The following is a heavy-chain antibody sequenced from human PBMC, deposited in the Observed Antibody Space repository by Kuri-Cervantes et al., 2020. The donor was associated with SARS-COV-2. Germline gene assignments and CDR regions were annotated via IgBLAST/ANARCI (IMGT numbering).Heavy chain of an antibody. J-gene: IGHJ3*02. Sequence: GSLRLSCAVYGVSFSGYYWSWIRQPPGKGLEWIGEINHSGSTNYNPSLKSRVTVSVDTSKNQFSLKLSSVTAADTAVYYCARERGDDYGDYGGAFDIWGQGTMVTVAS. D-gene: IGHD4-17*01. CDR1: GVSFSGYY. V-gene: IGHV4-34*01. CDR2: INHSGST. CDR3: ARERGDDYGDYGGAFDI.